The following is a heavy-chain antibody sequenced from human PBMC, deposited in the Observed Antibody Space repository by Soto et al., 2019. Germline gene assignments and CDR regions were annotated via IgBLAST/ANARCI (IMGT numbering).Heavy chain of an antibody. CDR3: ASHRPDSFVY. CDR1: GGTFSSYA. Sequence: QVQLVQSGAEVKKPGSSVKVSCKASGGTFSSYAISWVRQAPGQGLEWMGGIIPIFGTANHAQKFRGRVXIXXDKPTSTGSMELRSVRCEDRAVYFCASHRPDSFVYWGQGTLVTVSS. J-gene: IGHJ4*02. CDR2: IIPIFGTA. V-gene: IGHV1-69*14.